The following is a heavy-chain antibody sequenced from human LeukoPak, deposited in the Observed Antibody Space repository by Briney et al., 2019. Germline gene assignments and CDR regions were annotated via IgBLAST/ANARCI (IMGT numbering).Heavy chain of an antibody. CDR3: ARALVGATEYYFDY. D-gene: IGHD1-26*01. J-gene: IGHJ4*02. Sequence: GGSLRLSCAASGFTFSSYAMSWVRQAPGKGLVWVSAISGSGGSTYYADSVKGRFTISRDNSKNTLYLQMNSLRAEDTAVYYCARALVGATEYYFDYWGQGTLVTVSS. V-gene: IGHV3-23*01. CDR1: GFTFSSYA. CDR2: ISGSGGST.